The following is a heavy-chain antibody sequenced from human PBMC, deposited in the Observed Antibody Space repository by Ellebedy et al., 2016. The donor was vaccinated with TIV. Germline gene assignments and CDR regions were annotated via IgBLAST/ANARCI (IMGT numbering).Heavy chain of an antibody. Sequence: GESLKISXAASGFPFSSYAISWVRQPPGKGLEWVSSISDSGGNTYYADSVRGRLTFSRDNSKNTLYLQMNSLRAEDTAVYYCAKGWLGAGAGTDFDYWGRGTLVTVSS. CDR2: ISDSGGNT. CDR3: AKGWLGAGAGTDFDY. CDR1: GFPFSSYA. D-gene: IGHD6-13*01. J-gene: IGHJ4*02. V-gene: IGHV3-23*01.